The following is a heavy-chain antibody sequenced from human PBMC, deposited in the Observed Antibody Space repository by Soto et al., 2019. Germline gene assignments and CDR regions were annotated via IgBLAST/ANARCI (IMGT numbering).Heavy chain of an antibody. CDR1: GLTFANYA. Sequence: GGSRRLSCAAPGLTFANYALIWVRQAPGKGLEWVSGISASGGACYTDSVKGRVTISRDNSKNTLYLQMNSLRAEDTAVYYCAKERGEIGRPLFDYWGQGTLVTVSS. CDR3: AKERGEIGRPLFDY. J-gene: IGHJ4*02. CDR2: ISASGGA. V-gene: IGHV3-23*01.